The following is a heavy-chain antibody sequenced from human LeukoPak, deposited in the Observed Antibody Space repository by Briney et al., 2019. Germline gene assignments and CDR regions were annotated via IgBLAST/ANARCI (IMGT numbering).Heavy chain of an antibody. J-gene: IGHJ3*02. V-gene: IGHV4-59*08. Sequence: PSETLSLTCTVSGGSISSYYWSWIRQPPGKGLEWIGYIYYSGSTNYNPSLKSRVTISVDTSKNQFSLKLSSVTAADTAVYYCARQLVDHDYGDPRAFDIWGQGTMVTVSS. CDR2: IYYSGST. D-gene: IGHD4-17*01. CDR3: ARQLVDHDYGDPRAFDI. CDR1: GGSISSYY.